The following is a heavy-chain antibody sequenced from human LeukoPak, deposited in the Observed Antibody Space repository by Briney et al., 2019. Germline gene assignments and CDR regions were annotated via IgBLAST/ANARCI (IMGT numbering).Heavy chain of an antibody. CDR2: ISSSSSYI. CDR3: ARESTVTTSFDY. V-gene: IGHV3-21*01. J-gene: IGHJ4*02. Sequence: GGSLRLSCAASGFTFSSYSMNLVRQAPGKGLEWVSSISSSSSYIYYADSVKGRFTISRDNAKNSLYLQMNSLRAEDTAVYYCARESTVTTSFDYWGQGTLVTVSS. D-gene: IGHD4-17*01. CDR1: GFTFSSYS.